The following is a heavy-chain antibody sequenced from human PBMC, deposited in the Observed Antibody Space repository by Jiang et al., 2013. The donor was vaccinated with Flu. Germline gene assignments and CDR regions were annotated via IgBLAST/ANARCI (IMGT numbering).Heavy chain of an antibody. CDR3: ARHKMVRGVIIPNWFDP. J-gene: IGHJ5*02. Sequence: CTVSGGSISSSTLVLGLDPPAPQGRGWSGLGVSIIVGAPTTTRPSKSRVTISVDTSKNQFSLKLSSVTAADTAVYYCARHKMVRGVIIPNWFDPWGQGTLVTVSS. CDR1: GGSISSSTLV. CDR2: SIIVGAP. D-gene: IGHD3-10*01. V-gene: IGHV4-39*01.